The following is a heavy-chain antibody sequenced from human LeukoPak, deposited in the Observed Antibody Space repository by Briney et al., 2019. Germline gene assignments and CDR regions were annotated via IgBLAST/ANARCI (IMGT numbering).Heavy chain of an antibody. CDR1: GDSLSSGGYS. CDR3: ARAAAGIAAAGEDAFDI. V-gene: IGHV4-30-4*07. J-gene: IGHJ3*02. D-gene: IGHD6-13*01. Sequence: SETLSLTCEVSGDSLSSGGYSWSWIRQPPGKGLEWIGYIRYSGSTYYNPSLKSRLTMSVEASKTQFSLRLSSVTAADTAVYYCARAAAGIAAAGEDAFDIWGQGTMVTVSS. CDR2: IRYSGST.